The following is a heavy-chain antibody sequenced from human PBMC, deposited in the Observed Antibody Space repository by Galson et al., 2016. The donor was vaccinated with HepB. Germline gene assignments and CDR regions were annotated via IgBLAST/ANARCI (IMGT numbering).Heavy chain of an antibody. J-gene: IGHJ4*02. D-gene: IGHD6-19*01. CDR3: ARESSGALFDS. Sequence: SLRLSCAASGFTFSDYSINWVRQAPGKGLEWVSSIGYSGTDRYYRDSVKGRFTISRDNAGDSVFLQMNSLRAEDTALYYCARESSGALFDSWGQGTLVTVSS. CDR2: IGYSGTDR. V-gene: IGHV3-21*01. CDR1: GFTFSDYS.